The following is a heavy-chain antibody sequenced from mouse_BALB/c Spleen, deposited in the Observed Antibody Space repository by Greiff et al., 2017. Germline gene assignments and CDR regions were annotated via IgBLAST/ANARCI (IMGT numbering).Heavy chain of an antibody. CDR2: IDPANGNT. CDR3: ASSTGRAYFDY. Sequence: VQLQQSGAELVKPGASVKLSCTASGFNIKDTYMHWVKQRPEQGLEWIGRIDPANGNTKYDPKFQGKATITADTSSNTAYLQLSSLTTEDTAVYYCASSTGRAYFDYWGQGTTLTVSS. D-gene: IGHD4-1*02. CDR1: GFNIKDTY. V-gene: IGHV14-3*02. J-gene: IGHJ2*01.